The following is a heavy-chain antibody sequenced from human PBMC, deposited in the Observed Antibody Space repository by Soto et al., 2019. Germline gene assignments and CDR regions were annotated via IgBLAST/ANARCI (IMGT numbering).Heavy chain of an antibody. CDR1: GFTFSSYA. CDR2: ISGSGGST. CDR3: AKGWYYGSGSTDYYYYGMDV. Sequence: PGGSLRLSCAASGFTFSSYAMSWVRQAPGKGLEWVSAISGSGGSTYYADSVKGRFTISRDNSKNTLYLQMNSLRAEDTAVYYCAKGWYYGSGSTDYYYYGMDVWGQGTTVTVSS. J-gene: IGHJ6*02. D-gene: IGHD3-10*01. V-gene: IGHV3-23*01.